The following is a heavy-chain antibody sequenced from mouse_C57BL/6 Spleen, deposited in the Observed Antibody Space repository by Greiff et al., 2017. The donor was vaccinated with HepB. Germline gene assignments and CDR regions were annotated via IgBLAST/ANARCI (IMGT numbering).Heavy chain of an antibody. CDR1: GYTFTDYE. J-gene: IGHJ1*03. CDR3: TRRLGAGYFDV. Sequence: VKLMESGAELVRPGASVTLSCKASGYTFTDYEMHWVKQTPVHGLEWIGAIDPETGGTAYNQKFKGKAILTADKSSSTAYMELRSLTSEDSAVYYCTRRLGAGYFDVWGTGTTVTVSS. V-gene: IGHV1-15*01. D-gene: IGHD3-3*01. CDR2: IDPETGGT.